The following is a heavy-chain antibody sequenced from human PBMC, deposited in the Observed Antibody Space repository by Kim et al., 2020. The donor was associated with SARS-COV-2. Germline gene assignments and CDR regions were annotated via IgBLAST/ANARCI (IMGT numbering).Heavy chain of an antibody. CDR3: ARDPALDAFDI. Sequence: TNNTPSLESQVTLSVDTSKNRIALKLSSVTAADTAVYYCARDPALDAFDIWGQGTMVTVSS. V-gene: IGHV4-59*01. CDR2: T. J-gene: IGHJ3*02.